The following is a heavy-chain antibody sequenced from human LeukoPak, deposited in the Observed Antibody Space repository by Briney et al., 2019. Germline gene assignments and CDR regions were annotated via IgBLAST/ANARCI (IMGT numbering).Heavy chain of an antibody. CDR3: AKDFGDGYNYLFDY. V-gene: IGHV3-30*02. D-gene: IGHD5-24*01. CDR1: GFIFKTYG. CDR2: IRYDGSNT. Sequence: GGSLRLSCAASGFIFKTYGMHWVRQAPGKGLEWVTFIRYDGSNTYYAESVKGRFTISRDNSKNALFLQMDSLRAEDTAVYYCAKDFGDGYNYLFDYWGQGTLVTVTS. J-gene: IGHJ4*02.